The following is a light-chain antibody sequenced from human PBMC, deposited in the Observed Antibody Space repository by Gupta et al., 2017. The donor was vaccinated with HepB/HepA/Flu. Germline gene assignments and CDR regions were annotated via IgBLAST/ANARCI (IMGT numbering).Light chain of an antibody. J-gene: IGKJ3*01. CDR1: QGISSY. Sequence: DIQLTQSPSFLSASVGDRVTITCRASQGISSYLAWYQQKPGKAPKLLIYAASTLQSGVPSRFSGSGSGTEFTLTISSLQPEDFATYYCQQLNSYPLALFTFGPGTKVDIK. V-gene: IGKV1-9*01. CDR2: AAS. CDR3: QQLNSYPLALFT.